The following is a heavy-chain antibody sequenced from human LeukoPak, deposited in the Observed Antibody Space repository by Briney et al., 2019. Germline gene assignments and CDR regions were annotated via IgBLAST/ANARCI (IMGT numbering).Heavy chain of an antibody. CDR2: INPSGGST. J-gene: IGHJ3*02. Sequence: ASVKVSCKASGYTFTSYYMHWVRQAPGQGLEWMGIINPSGGSTSYAQKFQGRVTMTRDTSTSTVYMELSSLRSEDTAVYYCARDRSYCGGDCRRGDAFDIWGQGTMVTVSS. CDR1: GYTFTSYY. CDR3: ARDRSYCGGDCRRGDAFDI. D-gene: IGHD2-21*01. V-gene: IGHV1-46*01.